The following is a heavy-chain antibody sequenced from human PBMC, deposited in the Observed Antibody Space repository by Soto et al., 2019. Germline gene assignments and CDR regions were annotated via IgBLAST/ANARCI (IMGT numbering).Heavy chain of an antibody. CDR3: AKGDRGYTYSDWFDY. J-gene: IGHJ4*01. CDR1: GFTFSNFA. Sequence: GSLRLSCAASGFTFSNFAISWVRQAPGKGLEWVSMISSPGTSTYYADSVKGRFTISRDNSKNTVYLQMNSLRAEDTAVYYCAKGDRGYTYSDWFDYWDTEPWSPAPQ. V-gene: IGHV3-23*01. D-gene: IGHD5-18*01. CDR2: ISSPGTST.